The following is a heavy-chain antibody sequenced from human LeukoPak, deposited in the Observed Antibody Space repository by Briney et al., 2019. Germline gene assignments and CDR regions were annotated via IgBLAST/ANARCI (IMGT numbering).Heavy chain of an antibody. D-gene: IGHD4-17*01. V-gene: IGHV3-9*01. CDR2: ISWNSGSI. CDR3: AKDLYGDYGGYFDY. CDR1: EFTFDDYA. Sequence: GGSLRLSCAASEFTFDDYAMHWVRQAPGKGLEWVSGISWNSGSIGYADSVKGRFTISRDNAKNSLYLQMNSLRAEDTALYYCAKDLYGDYGGYFDYWGQGTLVTVSS. J-gene: IGHJ4*02.